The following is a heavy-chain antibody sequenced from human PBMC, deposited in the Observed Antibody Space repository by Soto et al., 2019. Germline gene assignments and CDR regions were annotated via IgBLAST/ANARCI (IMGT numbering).Heavy chain of an antibody. V-gene: IGHV3-30*18. Sequence: GGSLRLSCAASGFTFSSYGMHWVRQAPGKGLEWVAVISYDGSNKYYANSVKGQFTISRDNSKNTLDLQMNSLRAEDTAVYYCAKAEYSSSPGIFFGMDVWGQGTTVTVSS. CDR1: GFTFSSYG. CDR3: AKAEYSSSPGIFFGMDV. D-gene: IGHD6-6*01. CDR2: ISYDGSNK. J-gene: IGHJ6*02.